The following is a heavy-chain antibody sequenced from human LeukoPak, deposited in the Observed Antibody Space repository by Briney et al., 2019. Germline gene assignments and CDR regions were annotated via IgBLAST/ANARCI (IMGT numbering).Heavy chain of an antibody. Sequence: GGSLRLSCAASGFTFSDYWMHCGRQAPGEGVGGVSRINSEGRITNNANSVKGRFTNSTDNAKNSLYLQMNSLRAEDTAVYYCARVNGDYVFYYYYMDVWGKGTTVTTSS. V-gene: IGHV3-74*01. J-gene: IGHJ6*03. CDR1: GFTFSDYW. CDR2: INSEGRIT. D-gene: IGHD4-17*01. CDR3: ARVNGDYVFYYYYMDV.